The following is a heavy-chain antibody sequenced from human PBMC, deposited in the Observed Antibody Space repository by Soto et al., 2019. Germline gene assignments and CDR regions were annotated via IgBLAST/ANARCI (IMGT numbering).Heavy chain of an antibody. CDR1: GGSVSSGSYY. CDR2: IYYSGST. CDR3: ARDMLRAEYSSSWPSYYYYYYGMDV. D-gene: IGHD6-13*01. Sequence: SETLSLTCTVSGGSVSSGSYYWSWIRQPPGKGLEWIGYIYYSGSTNYNPSLKSRVTISVDTSKNQFSLKLSSVTAADTAVYYCARDMLRAEYSSSWPSYYYYYYGMDVWGQGTTVTVSS. J-gene: IGHJ6*02. V-gene: IGHV4-61*01.